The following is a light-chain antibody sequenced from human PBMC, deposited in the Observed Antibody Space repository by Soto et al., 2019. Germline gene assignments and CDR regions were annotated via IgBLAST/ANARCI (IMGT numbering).Light chain of an antibody. V-gene: IGKV3-11*01. CDR1: QSVSSY. CDR2: DAS. Sequence: EMVLTQSPATLSLSPGERATLSCRASQSVSSYLAWYQQKPGQAPRLLIYDASNRATGIPARFSGSGSWTDXPXTXSSXXXXDFADYYCQQRRNWSLTVRQGPKVQL. CDR3: QQRRNWSLT. J-gene: IGKJ1*01.